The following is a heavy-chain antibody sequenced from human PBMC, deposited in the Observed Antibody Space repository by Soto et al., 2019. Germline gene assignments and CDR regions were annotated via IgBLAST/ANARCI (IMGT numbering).Heavy chain of an antibody. J-gene: IGHJ1*01. Sequence: SVKVSCKASGGTFSSYAISWVRQAPGQGLEWMGGIIPIFGTANYAQKFQGRVTITADESTSTAYMELSSLRSEDTAVYYCARQITHPGLYDSSGYYQRWGQGTLVTVSS. CDR1: GGTFSSYA. D-gene: IGHD3-22*01. CDR3: ARQITHPGLYDSSGYYQR. V-gene: IGHV1-69*13. CDR2: IIPIFGTA.